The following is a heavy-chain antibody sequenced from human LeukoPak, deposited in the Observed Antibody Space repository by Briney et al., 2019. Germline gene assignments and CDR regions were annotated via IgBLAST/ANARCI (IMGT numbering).Heavy chain of an antibody. CDR1: GFTFSSYA. J-gene: IGHJ6*02. CDR2: ISYDGSNK. CDR3: ARRLTSPPQYGMDV. V-gene: IGHV3-30*04. Sequence: TGGSLRLSCAASGFTFSSYAMHWVRQAPGKGLEWVAVISYDGSNKYYADSVKGRFTISRDNSKNTLYLQMNSLRAEDTAVYYCARRLTSPPQYGMDVWGQGTTVTVSS.